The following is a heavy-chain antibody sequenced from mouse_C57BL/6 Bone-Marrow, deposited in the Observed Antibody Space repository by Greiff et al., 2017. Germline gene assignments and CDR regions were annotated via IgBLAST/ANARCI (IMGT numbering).Heavy chain of an antibody. CDR3: ARWGPYYPFDY. V-gene: IGHV1-81*01. D-gene: IGHD1-1*01. J-gene: IGHJ2*01. CDR2: IYPRSGNT. CDR1: GYTFTSYG. Sequence: VQLQQSGAELARPGASVKLSCKASGYTFTSYGISWVKQRTGQGLEWIGEIYPRSGNTYYNEKFKGKATLTADKSSSTAYMELRSLTSEDSAVYFCARWGPYYPFDYWGQGTTLTVSA.